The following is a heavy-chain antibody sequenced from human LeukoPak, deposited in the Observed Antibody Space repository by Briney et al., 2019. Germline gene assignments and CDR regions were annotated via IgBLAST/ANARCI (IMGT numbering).Heavy chain of an antibody. CDR3: ARRYGDYPSNWFDP. V-gene: IGHV4-59*01. CDR1: DGTIIGYY. CDR2: INYIGST. Sequence: SETLSLTCSVSDGTIIGYYWTWIRQPPGKGVEWVGYINYIGSTIYNPSLKSRVTISVDTSNNQFSLKLSSVTAAHTAVYYCARRYGDYPSNWFDPWGQGTLVTVSS. J-gene: IGHJ5*02. D-gene: IGHD4-17*01.